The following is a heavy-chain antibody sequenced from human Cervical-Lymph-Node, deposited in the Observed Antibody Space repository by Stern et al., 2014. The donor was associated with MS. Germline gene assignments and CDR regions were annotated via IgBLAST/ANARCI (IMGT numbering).Heavy chain of an antibody. J-gene: IGHJ4*02. CDR2: MFWDDDK. V-gene: IGHV2-5*02. CDR1: GFSLTTNTVG. D-gene: IGHD3-10*01. Sequence: QITLKESGPTLVKPTQTLKLTCTFSGFSLTTNTVGVVLIRQPPGKALEWLALMFWDDDKRYNQSLKSRLTITKDTSKNQVVLTLTNMDPVDTATYFCAHRGPDLGYYFDSWGQGTLVTVSS. CDR3: AHRGPDLGYYFDS.